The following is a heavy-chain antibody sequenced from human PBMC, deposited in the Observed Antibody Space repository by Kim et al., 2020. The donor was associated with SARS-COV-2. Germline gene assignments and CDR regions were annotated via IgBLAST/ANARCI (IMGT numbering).Heavy chain of an antibody. CDR3: ASDPCDILAGYYNENWFVP. J-gene: IGHJ5*02. Sequence: ASVKVSCKASGYTFTSYGIRWVRQAPGQGLEWMGWISACNGNTNYAQKLQGRVTMTTDTSTSTAYMELRSLRSDDTAVYYCASDPCDILAGYYNENWFVPGGEGTRVTVSS. D-gene: IGHD3-9*01. V-gene: IGHV1-18*04. CDR2: ISACNGNT. CDR1: GYTFTSYG.